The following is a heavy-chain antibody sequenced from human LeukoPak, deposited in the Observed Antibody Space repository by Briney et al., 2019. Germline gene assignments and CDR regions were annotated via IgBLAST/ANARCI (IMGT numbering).Heavy chain of an antibody. V-gene: IGHV2-70*11. D-gene: IGHD3-9*01. J-gene: IGHJ4*02. Sequence: ESGPTLVNPTQTLTLTCTFSGFSLSTSRMCVSWIRQPPGKALEWLARIDWDDDKYYSTALKTRLTISKDTSKNQVVLTMTNMDPGDTATYYCARTALTHLDYWGQGTLVTVSS. CDR2: IDWDDDK. CDR1: GFSLSTSRMC. CDR3: ARTALTHLDY.